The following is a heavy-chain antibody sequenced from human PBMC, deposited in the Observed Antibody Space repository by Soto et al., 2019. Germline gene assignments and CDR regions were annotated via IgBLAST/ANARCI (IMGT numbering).Heavy chain of an antibody. CDR3: ARDTDSGGATGIDD. V-gene: IGHV3-11*01. Sequence: QVQLVESGGGLVKPGGSLRLSCAASGFRFSDNYMSWIRHSPGKGLEWVSYISGSGDYIYYANSVKGRFTISRDNARNSLHLEMTSLRVEDTAVYYCARDTDSGGATGIDDWGQGTLVTVSS. D-gene: IGHD1-26*01. CDR1: GFRFSDNY. CDR2: ISGSGDYI. J-gene: IGHJ4*02.